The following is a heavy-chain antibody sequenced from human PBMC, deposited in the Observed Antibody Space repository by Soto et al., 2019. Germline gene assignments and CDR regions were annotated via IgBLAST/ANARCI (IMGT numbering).Heavy chain of an antibody. CDR1: GYSFTSYL. V-gene: IGHV5-51*01. CDR2: IYPGDSDT. J-gene: IGHJ1*01. Sequence: GESLKISCKGSGYSFTSYLIGWVRQMPRKGLEWMVIIYPGDSDTRYSPSFQGQVTISADKSIITSYLQWSSLKASDTAIYFCARQGEYCSGDNCPTADWGQGTFVTLSS. D-gene: IGHD2-15*01. CDR3: ARQGEYCSGDNCPTAD.